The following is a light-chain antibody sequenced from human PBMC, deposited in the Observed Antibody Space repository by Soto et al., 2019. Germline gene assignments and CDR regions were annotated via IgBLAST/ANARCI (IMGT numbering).Light chain of an antibody. CDR3: QQYSNWPRT. CDR2: GAS. CDR1: QSVGSK. Sequence: EVVMTQSPATLSVSPGERVTLSCGASQSVGSKLAWYQQKPGQAPRLLIYGASTRATNISARFSGSGSGTEFTLSVSSLQSEDFAVYYCQQYSNWPRTFGQGTKVDIK. J-gene: IGKJ1*01. V-gene: IGKV3-15*01.